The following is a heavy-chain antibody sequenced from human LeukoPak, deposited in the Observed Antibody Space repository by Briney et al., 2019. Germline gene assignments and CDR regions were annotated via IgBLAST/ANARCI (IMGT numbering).Heavy chain of an antibody. CDR1: GFTFSSYG. D-gene: IGHD2-21*02. Sequence: GGSLRLSCAASGFTFSSYGMHWVRQAPGKGLEWVAVIWYDGSNKYYADSVKGRFTISRDNSKNTLYLQMNSLRAEDTAVYYCARYCGGDCPGSGMDVWGQGTTVTVSS. V-gene: IGHV3-33*01. CDR3: ARYCGGDCPGSGMDV. CDR2: IWYDGSNK. J-gene: IGHJ6*02.